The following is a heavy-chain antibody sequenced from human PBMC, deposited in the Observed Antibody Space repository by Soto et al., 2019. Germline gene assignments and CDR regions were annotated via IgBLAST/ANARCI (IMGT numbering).Heavy chain of an antibody. V-gene: IGHV3-11*01. CDR3: ARDSEVHYGMDV. CDR1: GFTFSDYY. D-gene: IGHD3-10*01. Sequence: QVQLVESGGGLGKPGGSLRLSCEASGFTFSDYYMSWIRQAPGKGLEWVSYISSSGTTIYYADSVKGRFTISRDNTKHSVHLQMYSLRAEDTAVYYCARDSEVHYGMDVWGQGTTVTVSS. J-gene: IGHJ6*01. CDR2: ISSSGTTI.